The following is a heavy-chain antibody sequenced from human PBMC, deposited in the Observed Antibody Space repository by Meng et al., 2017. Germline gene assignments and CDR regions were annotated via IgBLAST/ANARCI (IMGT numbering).Heavy chain of an antibody. V-gene: IGHV1-8*01. CDR1: GYTFTSYD. CDR3: TSASLYDFWSGYSYGIDV. CDR2: MNTNSGNT. Sequence: ASVKVSCKASGYTFTSYDINWVRQATGQGLEGMGWMNTNSGNTGYAQKFQGRVTMTSNTSISTAYMELSILRSEDTAVYSCTSASLYDFWSGYSYGIDVWGQGTTVTVSS. D-gene: IGHD3-3*01. J-gene: IGHJ6*02.